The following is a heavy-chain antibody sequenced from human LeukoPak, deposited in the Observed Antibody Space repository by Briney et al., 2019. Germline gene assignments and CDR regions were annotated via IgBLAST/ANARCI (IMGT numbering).Heavy chain of an antibody. V-gene: IGHV3-30*02. CDR3: AKLAPYYYGSGSYFFDY. Sequence: GGSLRLSCAASGFTFSSYGMHWVRQAPGKGLEWVAFIRYDGTNTYYADSVKGRCTISRDNSKSTLYLQMNSLRAEDTAVYYCAKLAPYYYGSGSYFFDYWGQGTLVAVSS. J-gene: IGHJ4*02. CDR2: IRYDGTNT. CDR1: GFTFSSYG. D-gene: IGHD3-10*01.